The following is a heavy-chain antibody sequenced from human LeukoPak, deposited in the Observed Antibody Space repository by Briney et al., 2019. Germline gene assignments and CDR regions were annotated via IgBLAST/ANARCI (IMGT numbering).Heavy chain of an antibody. Sequence: ASVKVSCKASGYTFTSYAMNWVRQAPGQGLEWMGWINTNTGNPTYAQGFTGRFVFSLDTSVSTAYLQISSLKAEDTAVYYCARGWRSFPGTGYYMDVWGKGTTVTVSS. J-gene: IGHJ6*03. CDR1: GYTFTSYA. CDR3: ARGWRSFPGTGYYMDV. CDR2: INTNTGNP. D-gene: IGHD1-14*01. V-gene: IGHV7-4-1*02.